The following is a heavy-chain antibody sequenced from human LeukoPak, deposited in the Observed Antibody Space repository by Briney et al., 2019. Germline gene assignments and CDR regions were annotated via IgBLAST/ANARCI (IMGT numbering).Heavy chain of an antibody. V-gene: IGHV3-43*01. Sequence: PGGSLRLSCAASGFTFGDYTMHWVRQAPGKGLEWVSLISWDGGSTYYADSVKGRFTISRDNSKNSLYLQMNSLRTEDTALYYCAKDRGRRSIQLWRNYYYYYMDVWGKGTTVTVSS. CDR2: ISWDGGST. CDR1: GFTFGDYT. CDR3: AKDRGRRSIQLWRNYYYYYMDV. D-gene: IGHD5-18*01. J-gene: IGHJ6*03.